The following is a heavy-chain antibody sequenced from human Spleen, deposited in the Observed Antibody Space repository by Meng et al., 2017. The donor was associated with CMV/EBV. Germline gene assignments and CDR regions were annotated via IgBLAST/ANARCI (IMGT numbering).Heavy chain of an antibody. Sequence: ASVNVSCKASGYTFGAYFLHWLRQAPGQGPEWMGWINPNSGDTNYAQMFQGRVTMTRDMSITTAYLELSSLTSDDTGIYYCARRYCSGGSCHPDFWGQGTLVTVSS. CDR2: INPNSGDT. D-gene: IGHD2-15*01. CDR3: ARRYCSGGSCHPDF. V-gene: IGHV1-2*02. CDR1: GYTFGAYF. J-gene: IGHJ4*02.